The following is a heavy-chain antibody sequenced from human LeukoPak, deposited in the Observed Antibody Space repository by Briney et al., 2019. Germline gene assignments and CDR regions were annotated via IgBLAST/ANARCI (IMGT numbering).Heavy chain of an antibody. CDR2: ISSSSSTI. V-gene: IGHV3-48*01. CDR1: GFTFSSYS. J-gene: IGHJ4*02. Sequence: GGSLRLSCAASGFTFSSYSMTWVRQAPGKGLEWVSYISSSSSTIYYADSVKGRFTISRDNAKNSLYLQMNSLRAEDTAVYYCARAPSGHYVWGSYRLYFDYWGQGTLVTVSS. CDR3: ARAPSGHYVWGSYRLYFDY. D-gene: IGHD3-16*02.